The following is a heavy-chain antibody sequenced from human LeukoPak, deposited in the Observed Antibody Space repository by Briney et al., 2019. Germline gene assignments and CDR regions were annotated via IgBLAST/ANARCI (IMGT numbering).Heavy chain of an antibody. CDR1: GGSISSYY. V-gene: IGHV4-59*01. J-gene: IGHJ3*02. CDR3: ARDKGLPHFDI. CDR2: TYYSGST. Sequence: PSETLSLTCTVSGGSISSYYWSWIRQPPGKGLEWIGYTYYSGSTNYNPSLKSRVTISVDTSKNQFSLKLSSVTAADTAVYYCARDKGLPHFDIWGQGTMVTVSS.